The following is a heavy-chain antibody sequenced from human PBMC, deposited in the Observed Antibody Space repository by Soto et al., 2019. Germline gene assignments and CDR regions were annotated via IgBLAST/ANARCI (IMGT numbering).Heavy chain of an antibody. CDR2: ISYDGSNK. V-gene: IGHV3-30*18. D-gene: IGHD3-10*01. Sequence: QVQLVESGGGVVQPGRSLRLSCAASGFTFSSYGMHWVRQAPGKGLEWVAVISYDGSNKDYADSVKGRFNFARDNSKNTLYLQMNSLRAEDTAVYYCAKDYGSGSNLDYWGQGTLVTVSS. J-gene: IGHJ4*02. CDR1: GFTFSSYG. CDR3: AKDYGSGSNLDY.